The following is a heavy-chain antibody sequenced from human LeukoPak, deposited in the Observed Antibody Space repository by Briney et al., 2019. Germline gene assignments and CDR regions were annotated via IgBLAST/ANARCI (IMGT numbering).Heavy chain of an antibody. CDR1: GYTFTICG. V-gene: IGHV1-18*01. CDR3: ARDTNIAAAGSTKPSYYYYMDV. CDR2: ISAYNGNT. D-gene: IGHD6-13*01. J-gene: IGHJ6*03. Sequence: ASVTVSCTASGYTFTICGISWVRQAPGQGLEWMGWISAYNGNTNYAQKLQGRLTMTTDTSTSTAYMELRSLRSDDTAVYYCARDTNIAAAGSTKPSYYYYMDVWGKGTTVTVSS.